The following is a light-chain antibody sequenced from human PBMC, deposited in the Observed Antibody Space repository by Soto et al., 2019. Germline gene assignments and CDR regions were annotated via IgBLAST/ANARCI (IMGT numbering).Light chain of an antibody. CDR3: CSFASSSTYV. J-gene: IGLJ1*01. Sequence: QAVVTQPASVSGSPGQSITISCTGTSSDVGGYDYVSWYQRHPGKAPELMIYGVVNRPSWVSNRFSGSKSGNTASLTISGLQAEDEADYYCCSFASSSTYVFGTGTKLTVL. CDR1: SSDVGGYDY. CDR2: GVV. V-gene: IGLV2-14*01.